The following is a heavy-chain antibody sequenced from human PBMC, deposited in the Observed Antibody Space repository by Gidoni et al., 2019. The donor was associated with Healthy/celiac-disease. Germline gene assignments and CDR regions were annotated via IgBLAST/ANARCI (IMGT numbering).Heavy chain of an antibody. CDR3: ARGGPRVRGVIQYYYGMDV. Sequence: QVQLVASGGGLVKPGGSLRLSCAASGFTFSASSMSWIRQAPGKGLEWVSYISRSGSTIYYADSVKGRFTISRDNAKNSLYLQMNSLRAEDTAVYYCARGGPRVRGVIQYYYGMDVWGQGTTVTVSS. J-gene: IGHJ6*02. CDR1: GFTFSASS. V-gene: IGHV3-11*01. CDR2: ISRSGSTI. D-gene: IGHD3-10*01.